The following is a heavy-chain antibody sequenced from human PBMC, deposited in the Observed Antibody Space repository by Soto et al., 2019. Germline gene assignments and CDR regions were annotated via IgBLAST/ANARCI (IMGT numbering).Heavy chain of an antibody. D-gene: IGHD3-3*01. CDR3: AKAPFGVINYYFDY. CDR2: ISGSSGGT. Sequence: LGGSLRLSCAASGFTFSSYAMSWVRQAPGKGLEWVSAISGSSGGTYYADSVKGRFTISRDNSKNTLYLHMNSLRAEDTAVYYCAKAPFGVINYYFDYWGQGALVTVSS. CDR1: GFTFSSYA. V-gene: IGHV3-23*01. J-gene: IGHJ4*02.